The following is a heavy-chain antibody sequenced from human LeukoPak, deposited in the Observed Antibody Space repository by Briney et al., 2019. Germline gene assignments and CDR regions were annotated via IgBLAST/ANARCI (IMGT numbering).Heavy chain of an antibody. CDR2: ISWNSGSI. V-gene: IGHV3-9*01. J-gene: IGHJ3*02. CDR3: AKDIGQLVRGAFDI. D-gene: IGHD6-13*01. Sequence: GGSLRLSCAASGFTFDDYAMYWVRQAPGKGLEWVSGISWNSGSIGYADSVKGRFTISRDNAKNSLYLQMNSLRAEDTALYYCAKDIGQLVRGAFDIWGQGTMVTVSS. CDR1: GFTFDDYA.